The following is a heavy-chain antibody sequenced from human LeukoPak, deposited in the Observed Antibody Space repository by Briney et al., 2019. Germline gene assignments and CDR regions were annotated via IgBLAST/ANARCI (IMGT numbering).Heavy chain of an antibody. CDR2: IYYSGST. Sequence: SETLSLTCTVSGGSISSSSYYWGWIRQPPGKGLEWIGSIYYSGSTYYNPSLKSRVTISVDTSKNQFSLKLSSVTAADTAMYYCARQEYYYYYMDVWGKGTTVTVSS. J-gene: IGHJ6*03. CDR3: ARQEYYYYYMDV. V-gene: IGHV4-39*07. CDR1: GGSISSSSYY.